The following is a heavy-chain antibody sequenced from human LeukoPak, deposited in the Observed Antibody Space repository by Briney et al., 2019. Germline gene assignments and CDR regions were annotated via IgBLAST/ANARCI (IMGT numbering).Heavy chain of an antibody. Sequence: PSETLSLTCAVSGGSISSSNWWSWVRQPPGKGLEWIGEIYNSGSTNYNPSLKSRVTISVDKSKNQFSLKLSSVTAADTAVYYCAREYYGSGSFDYWGQGTLVTVSS. J-gene: IGHJ4*02. V-gene: IGHV4-4*02. D-gene: IGHD3-10*01. CDR1: GGSISSSNW. CDR3: AREYYGSGSFDY. CDR2: IYNSGST.